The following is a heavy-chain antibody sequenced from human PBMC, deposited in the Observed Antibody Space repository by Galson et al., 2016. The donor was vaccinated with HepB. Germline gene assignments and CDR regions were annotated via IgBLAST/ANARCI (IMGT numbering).Heavy chain of an antibody. D-gene: IGHD2-8*01. CDR3: AKESGFGVYFDY. CDR1: GSTFSSYS. J-gene: IGHJ4*02. CDR2: ISSSSTTI. V-gene: IGHV3-48*02. Sequence: SLRLSCAASGSTFSSYSMNWVRQAPGKGLEWVSFISSSSTTIYYADSVRGRFTISRDNAKNSLFLRMNSLRDEDTAVYYCAKESGFGVYFDYWGQGTLVTVSS.